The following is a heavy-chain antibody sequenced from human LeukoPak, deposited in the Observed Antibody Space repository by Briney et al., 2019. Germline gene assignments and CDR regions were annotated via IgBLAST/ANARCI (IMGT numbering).Heavy chain of an antibody. Sequence: PSETLSLTCTVSGASISGGGYYWNWIRQPPGKGLEWIGYIYYSRSTSYSPSLKSRLTISVDTSKNQFSLKLSPVTAADTAVYYCARDGYNSGYFDYWGQGTLVTVSS. V-gene: IGHV4-30-4*01. CDR3: ARDGYNSGYFDY. D-gene: IGHD5-24*01. J-gene: IGHJ4*02. CDR1: GASISGGGYY. CDR2: IYYSRST.